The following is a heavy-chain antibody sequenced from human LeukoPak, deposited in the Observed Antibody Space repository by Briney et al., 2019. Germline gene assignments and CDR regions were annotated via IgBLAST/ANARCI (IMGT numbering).Heavy chain of an antibody. CDR2: IYTSGST. CDR1: SGSISSSSYY. J-gene: IGHJ3*02. Sequence: SETLSLTCTVSSGSISSSSYYWSWIRQPAGKGLEWIGRIYTSGSTNYNPSLKSRVTMSVDTSKNQFSLKLSSVTAADTAVYYCARAVWSGPGTDAFDIWGQGTMVTVSS. CDR3: ARAVWSGPGTDAFDI. D-gene: IGHD3-3*01. V-gene: IGHV4-61*02.